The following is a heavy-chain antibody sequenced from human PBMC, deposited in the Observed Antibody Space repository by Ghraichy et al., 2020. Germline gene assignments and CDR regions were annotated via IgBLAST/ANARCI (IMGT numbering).Heavy chain of an antibody. CDR3: AKEGGDASGWEYYYYYGMDV. J-gene: IGHJ6*02. V-gene: IGHV3-23*01. Sequence: GGSLRLSCAASEFTFGSYAMNWVRQAPGKGLEWVSRISGRGDSTYYADSVKGRFIISRDNRKKTLYLQMNSLRAEDTAVYYCAKEGGDASGWEYYYYYGMDVWGQGTTVTVSS. CDR1: EFTFGSYA. D-gene: IGHD6-19*01. CDR2: ISGRGDST.